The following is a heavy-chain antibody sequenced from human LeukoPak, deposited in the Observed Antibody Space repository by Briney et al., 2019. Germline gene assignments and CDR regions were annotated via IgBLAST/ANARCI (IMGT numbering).Heavy chain of an antibody. D-gene: IGHD6-19*01. CDR2: ISYDGSNK. CDR1: GFTFSSYA. J-gene: IGHJ4*02. Sequence: GGSLRLSCAASGFTFSSYAMHWVRQAPGKGLEWVAVISYDGSNKYYADSVKGRFTISRDNSKNTLYLQMNSLRAEDTAVYYCARKGGWYLDHWGQGTLVTVSS. V-gene: IGHV3-30-3*01. CDR3: ARKGGWYLDH.